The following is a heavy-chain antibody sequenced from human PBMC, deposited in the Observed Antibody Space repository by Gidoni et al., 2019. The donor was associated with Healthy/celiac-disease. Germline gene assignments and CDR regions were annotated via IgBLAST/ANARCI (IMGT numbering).Heavy chain of an antibody. CDR2: SSRNGGST. J-gene: IGHJ4*02. CDR3: VKDPLPGIAAAGTFDY. Sequence: EVQLVESGGGLVQPGGSLRLSCSASGFTFSSYAMHWVRQAPGKGLEYVSASSRNGGSTYYADSVKGRFTISRDKSKNTLYLQMSSLRAEDTAVYYCVKDPLPGIAAAGTFDYWGQGTLVTVSS. CDR1: GFTFSSYA. D-gene: IGHD6-13*01. V-gene: IGHV3-64D*06.